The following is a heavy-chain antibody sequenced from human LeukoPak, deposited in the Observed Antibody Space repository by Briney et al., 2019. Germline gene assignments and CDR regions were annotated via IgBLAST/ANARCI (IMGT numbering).Heavy chain of an antibody. CDR3: ARHDGRGGATMGALDY. V-gene: IGHV4-39*01. CDR2: TYSGGSP. J-gene: IGHJ4*02. Sequence: PRETLSLTCPALGPSISSRCYFWARTRQPPGTCPEWHGRTYSGGSPTNTPSLTSRVTISVDTSKNQFSLHLSSVTAADTAVYYCARHDGRGGATMGALDYWGQGSLVTVSS. D-gene: IGHD4/OR15-4a*01. CDR1: GPSISSRCYF.